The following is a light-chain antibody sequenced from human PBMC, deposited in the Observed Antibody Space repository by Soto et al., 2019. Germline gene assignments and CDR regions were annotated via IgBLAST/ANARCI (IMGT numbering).Light chain of an antibody. J-gene: IGKJ4*01. V-gene: IGKV3-20*01. CDR2: GTS. Sequence: EIVLTQSPGTLSLSPGERATLSCRASQTVRTNYLAWFQHKPGQAPRLLIYGTSSRATGIPDRFSGSGSGTDFTLKINRQEPEDFVVYCWQKYSDSDVTVGGGTKMEIK. CDR1: QTVRTNY. CDR3: QKYSDSDVT.